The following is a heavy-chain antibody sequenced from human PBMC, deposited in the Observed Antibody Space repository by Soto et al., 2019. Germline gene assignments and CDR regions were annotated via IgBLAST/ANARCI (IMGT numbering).Heavy chain of an antibody. CDR1: GYTFTSYD. Sequence: QVQLVQSGAEVKKPGASVKVSCKASGYTFTSYDINWVRQATGQGLEWMGWMNPNSGNTGYAQKFQGRVTMTRNTSISTAYMELSSLRSEDTDVYYCARGRYCSGGSCYPWFDPWGQGTLVTVS. V-gene: IGHV1-8*01. CDR2: MNPNSGNT. D-gene: IGHD2-15*01. J-gene: IGHJ5*02. CDR3: ARGRYCSGGSCYPWFDP.